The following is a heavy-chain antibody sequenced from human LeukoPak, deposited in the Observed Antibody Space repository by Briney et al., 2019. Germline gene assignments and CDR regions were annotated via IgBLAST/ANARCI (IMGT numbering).Heavy chain of an antibody. CDR2: INTNTGNP. CDR3: ARGAAMAEINY. CDR1: GYTFTSYA. D-gene: IGHD5-18*01. V-gene: IGHV7-4-1*02. Sequence: GASVKVSCKASGYTFTSYAMNWVRQAPGQGLERMGWINTNTGNPAYAQGFTGRFVFSLDTSVSTAYLQISSLKAEDTAVYYCARGAAMAEINYWGXGTLVTXSS. J-gene: IGHJ4*01.